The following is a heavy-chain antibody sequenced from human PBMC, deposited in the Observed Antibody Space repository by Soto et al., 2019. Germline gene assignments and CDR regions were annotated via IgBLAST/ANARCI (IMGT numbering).Heavy chain of an antibody. D-gene: IGHD3-10*01. J-gene: IGHJ4*02. CDR1: GFSLSNARMG. CDR3: ARMETYYYGSGSYPPAYIFDF. V-gene: IGHV2-26*01. CDR2: IFSNDEK. Sequence: SGPTLVNPTETLTLTCTVSGFSLSNARMGVSWIRQPPGKALEWLAHIFSNDEKSYSTSLKSRLTISKDTSKSQVVLTMTNMDPVDTATYYCARMETYYYGSGSYPPAYIFDFWGQGTLVTVSS.